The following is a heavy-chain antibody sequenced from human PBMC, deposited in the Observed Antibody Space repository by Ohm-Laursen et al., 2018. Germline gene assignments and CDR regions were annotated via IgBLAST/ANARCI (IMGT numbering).Heavy chain of an antibody. V-gene: IGHV3-21*01. D-gene: IGHD2-2*01. Sequence: SLRLSCSASGFTFNSYSMNWVRQAPGKGLEWVSSIGSTSTYIYYADSVKGRFTISRDNAKNSLYLQMNSLRAEDTAVYYCASAMYCSSTSCPLDYYGMDVWGQGTTVTVPS. CDR2: IGSTSTYI. J-gene: IGHJ6*02. CDR3: ASAMYCSSTSCPLDYYGMDV. CDR1: GFTFNSYS.